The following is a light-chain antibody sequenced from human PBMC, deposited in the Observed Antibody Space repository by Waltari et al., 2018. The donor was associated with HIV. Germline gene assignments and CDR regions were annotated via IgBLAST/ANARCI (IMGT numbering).Light chain of an antibody. CDR1: QSISGN. Sequence: EIVMTPSPVTLSVSPGERATISCRASQSISGNSAWYQQKPGQAPRLLIYGASTRATGIPARFSGSGSGTEFTLTISSLQSEDFAVYYCQQYNNWPRTFGQGTKLEIK. CDR2: GAS. V-gene: IGKV3-15*01. CDR3: QQYNNWPRT. J-gene: IGKJ2*01.